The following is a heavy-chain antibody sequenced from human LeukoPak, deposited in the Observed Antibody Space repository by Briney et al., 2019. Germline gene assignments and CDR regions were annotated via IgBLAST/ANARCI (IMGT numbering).Heavy chain of an antibody. V-gene: IGHV3-23*01. CDR1: GFTFSSYA. D-gene: IGHD3-9*01. CDR2: ISGSSGST. Sequence: GGSLRLSCAASGFTFSSYAMSWVRQAPGKGLEWVSAISGSSGSTYYADSVKGRFTISSDNSKNQLYLQMNSLSAEDTAVYYCAKVWDVLRYFDWLFYLDYWGQGTLVTVSS. CDR3: AKVWDVLRYFDWLFYLDY. J-gene: IGHJ4*02.